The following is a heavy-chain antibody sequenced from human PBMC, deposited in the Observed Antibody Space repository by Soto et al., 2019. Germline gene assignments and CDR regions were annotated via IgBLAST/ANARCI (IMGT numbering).Heavy chain of an antibody. CDR1: GFTCADYA. Sequence: GGSLRLSCAASGFTCADYAMHWVRQAPGKGLEWVSGISWNSGSIGYADSVKGRFTISRDNAKNSLYLQMNSLRAEDTALYDCAKDRSGSCRSYYYGMDVWGQGTTVTVSS. V-gene: IGHV3-9*01. CDR2: ISWNSGSI. J-gene: IGHJ6*02. D-gene: IGHD2-15*01. CDR3: AKDRSGSCRSYYYGMDV.